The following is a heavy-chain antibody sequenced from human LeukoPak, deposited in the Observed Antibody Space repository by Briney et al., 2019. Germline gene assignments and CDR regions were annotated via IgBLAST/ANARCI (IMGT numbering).Heavy chain of an antibody. J-gene: IGHJ5*02. V-gene: IGHV4-39*07. CDR1: GDSISTSNSY. CDR3: ARTYYDILTGLNWFDP. Sequence: PSETLSLTCTVSGDSISTSNSYWGWIRQPPGKGLEWIGSIYYSGNTYYNASLKSRVTISVDTSKNQFSLKLSSVTAADTAVYYCARTYYDILTGLNWFDPWGQGTLVTVSS. D-gene: IGHD3-9*01. CDR2: IYYSGNT.